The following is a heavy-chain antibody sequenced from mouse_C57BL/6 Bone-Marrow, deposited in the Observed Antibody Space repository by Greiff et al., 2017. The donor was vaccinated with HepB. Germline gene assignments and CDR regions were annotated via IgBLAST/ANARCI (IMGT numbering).Heavy chain of an antibody. V-gene: IGHV1-64*01. J-gene: IGHJ1*03. D-gene: IGHD1-1*01. CDR1: GYTFTSYW. CDR3: ARRSSYYGSSRYFDV. Sequence: QVQLQQPGAELVKPGASVKLSCKASGYTFTSYWMHWVKQRPGQGLEWIGMIHPNSGSTNYNEKFKSKATLTVDKSSSTAYMQLSSLTSEDSAVYYCARRSSYYGSSRYFDVWGTGTTVTVSS. CDR2: IHPNSGST.